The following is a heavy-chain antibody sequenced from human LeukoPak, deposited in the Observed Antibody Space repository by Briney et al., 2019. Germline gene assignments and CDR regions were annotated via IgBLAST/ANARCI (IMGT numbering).Heavy chain of an antibody. CDR1: GFTFSSYE. CDR3: ARRAGGYSHPYDY. D-gene: IGHD4-23*01. Sequence: GGSLRLSCAASGFTFSSYEMNWVRQAPGKGLDWVALISSDGSTKYYADSVKGRFTISRDNSKNTLYLQMNSLRAEDTAVYYCARRAGGYSHPYDYWGQGILVTVSS. J-gene: IGHJ4*02. CDR2: ISSDGSTK. V-gene: IGHV3-30*03.